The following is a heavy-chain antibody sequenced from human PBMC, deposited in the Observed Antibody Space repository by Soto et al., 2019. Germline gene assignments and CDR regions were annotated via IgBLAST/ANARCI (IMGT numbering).Heavy chain of an antibody. V-gene: IGHV4-4*02. Sequence: SETLSLSCTVSNASISSRKWWTWVRQTPGKGLEWIGEIYHSGSINHNPSLKSRVTMSVDKSNNQFSLKMTSVTAADTAVYYCASKFGELLSDAFDIWGQGTVAT. D-gene: IGHD3-10*01. CDR1: NASISSRKW. CDR3: ASKFGELLSDAFDI. J-gene: IGHJ3*02. CDR2: IYHSGSI.